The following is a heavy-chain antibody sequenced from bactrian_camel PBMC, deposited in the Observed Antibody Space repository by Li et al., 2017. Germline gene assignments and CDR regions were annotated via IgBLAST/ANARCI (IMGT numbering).Heavy chain of an antibody. CDR3: GADPLSQVCQGGYFY. CDR2: IDSDGTA. Sequence: VQLVESGGGSVQAGGTLTLSCTASGNNCCNFCMGWIRVGLNNEREGVARIDSDGTARYADAVTGRFTISKDNANNVLYLHMSNLKPEDTAKYYCGADPLSQVCQGGYFYYGQGTQVTVS. CDR1: GNNCCNFC. J-gene: IGHJ4*01. V-gene: IGHV3S53*01. D-gene: IGHD2*01.